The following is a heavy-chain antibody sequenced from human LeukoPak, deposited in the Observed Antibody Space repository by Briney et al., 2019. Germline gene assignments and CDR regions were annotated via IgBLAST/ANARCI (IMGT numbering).Heavy chain of an antibody. V-gene: IGHV4-30-2*01. J-gene: IGHJ5*02. D-gene: IGHD3-22*01. Sequence: SQTLSLTCAVSGGSISSGGYSWSWIRQPPGKGLEWIGYIYHSGSTYYNPSLKSRVTISVDRSKNQFSLKLSSVTVADTAVYYCASFVYYDSSGHWFDPWGQGTLVTVSS. CDR2: IYHSGST. CDR1: GGSISSGGYS. CDR3: ASFVYYDSSGHWFDP.